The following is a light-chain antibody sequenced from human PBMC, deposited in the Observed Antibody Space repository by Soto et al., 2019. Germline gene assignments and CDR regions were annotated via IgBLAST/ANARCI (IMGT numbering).Light chain of an antibody. CDR2: DAS. CDR3: SSYTSSSTLV. Sequence: QSALTQPASVSGSPGQSITISCTGTSSDVGGYNYVSWYQQHPGKAPKLMIYDASNRPSGVSNRFSGSKSGNTASLTISRLQAEDEADYYCSSYTSSSTLVFGGGTKLTVL. V-gene: IGLV2-14*01. CDR1: SSDVGGYNY. J-gene: IGLJ2*01.